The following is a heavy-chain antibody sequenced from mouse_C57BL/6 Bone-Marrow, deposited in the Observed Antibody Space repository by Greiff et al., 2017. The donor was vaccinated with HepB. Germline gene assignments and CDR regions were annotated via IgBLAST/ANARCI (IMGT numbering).Heavy chain of an antibody. CDR2: IWTGGGT. J-gene: IGHJ4*01. Sequence: VKVVESGPGLVAPSQSLSITCTVSGFSLTSYAISWVRQPPGKGLEWLGVIWTGGGTNYNSALKSRLSISKDNSKSQVFLKMNSLQTDDTARYYCARKEYSNSYYAMDYWGQGTSVTVSS. D-gene: IGHD2-5*01. CDR1: GFSLTSYA. V-gene: IGHV2-9-1*01. CDR3: ARKEYSNSYYAMDY.